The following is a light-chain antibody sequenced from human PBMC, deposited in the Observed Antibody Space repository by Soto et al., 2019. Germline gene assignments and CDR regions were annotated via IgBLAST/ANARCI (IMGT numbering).Light chain of an antibody. V-gene: IGLV2-23*02. Sequence: QSALTQPASVSGSPGQSITISSTGTSSDVGSYNLVSWYQQHPGKAPKLMIYEVSKRPSGVSNRFSGSKSGNTASLTISGLQAEDEADYYCCSYAGTYVVFGGGTKLTVL. CDR3: CSYAGTYVV. CDR1: SSDVGSYNL. CDR2: EVS. J-gene: IGLJ2*01.